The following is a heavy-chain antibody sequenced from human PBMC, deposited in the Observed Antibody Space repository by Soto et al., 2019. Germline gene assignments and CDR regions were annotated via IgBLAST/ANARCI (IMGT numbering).Heavy chain of an antibody. CDR2: IWYDGSNK. CDR3: AKGPSYSGAYFPFGY. J-gene: IGHJ4*02. Sequence: HPGGSLRLSCAASGFTFSSYGMHWVRQAPGKGLEWVAVIWYDGSNKYYADSVKGRFTISRDNSKSTLYLQMSSLRAEDTAVYSCAKGPSYSGAYFPFGYWGQGTLVTVSS. CDR1: GFTFSSYG. V-gene: IGHV3-33*06. D-gene: IGHD1-26*01.